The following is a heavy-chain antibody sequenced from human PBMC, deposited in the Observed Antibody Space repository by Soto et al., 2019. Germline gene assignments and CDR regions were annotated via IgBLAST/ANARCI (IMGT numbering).Heavy chain of an antibody. Sequence: GSMKGSRQASGYTLTRYYIHWVRQAPGQRLEWMGIINPSGGSTSYAQKFQGRVTMTRDTSTSTVYMELSSLRSEDTAVYYCVRDSPIGSTFSGYDGIDYWGQGTLVNVS. CDR1: GYTLTRYY. J-gene: IGHJ4*02. CDR3: VRDSPIGSTFSGYDGIDY. D-gene: IGHD5-12*01. CDR2: INPSGGST. V-gene: IGHV1-46*01.